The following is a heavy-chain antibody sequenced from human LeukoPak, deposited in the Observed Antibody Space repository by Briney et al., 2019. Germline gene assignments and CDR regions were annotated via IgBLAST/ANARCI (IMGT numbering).Heavy chain of an antibody. J-gene: IGHJ6*02. Sequence: GGSLRLSCAASGFTFSSYGMHWVRQAPGKGLEWVAVISYDGSNKYYADSVKGRFTISRDNSKNTLYLQTNSLRAEDTAVYYCAIDRAQMTSYYYYGMDVWGQGTTVSVSS. CDR1: GFTFSSYG. CDR3: AIDRAQMTSYYYYGMDV. V-gene: IGHV3-33*01. CDR2: ISYDGSNK. D-gene: IGHD2-2*01.